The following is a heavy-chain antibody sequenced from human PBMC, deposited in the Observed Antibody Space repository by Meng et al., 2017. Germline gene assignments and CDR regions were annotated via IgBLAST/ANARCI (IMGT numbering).Heavy chain of an antibody. CDR2: ISAYNGNT. Sequence: ASVKVSCKASGYTFTGYYMHWVRQAPGQGLEWMGWISAYNGNTNYAQKLQGRVTMTTDTSTSTAYMELRSLRSEDTAVYYCARAKLQSIIIAAAGAFDYWGQGTLVTVSS. V-gene: IGHV1-18*04. J-gene: IGHJ4*02. CDR3: ARAKLQSIIIAAAGAFDY. CDR1: GYTFTGYY. D-gene: IGHD6-13*01.